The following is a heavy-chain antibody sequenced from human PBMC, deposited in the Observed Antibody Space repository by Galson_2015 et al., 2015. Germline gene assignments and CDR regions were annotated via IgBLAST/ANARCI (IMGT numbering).Heavy chain of an antibody. D-gene: IGHD3-3*01. CDR3: ARELYLGVTLTLDY. V-gene: IGHV1-69*04. J-gene: IGHJ4*02. Sequence: SVKVSCKASGGTFSSYPISWVRRAPGQGLEWMGRIIPILGIANYALKFQVRVTITSDKSTSTAYMELSSLRSEDAAVYYCARELYLGVTLTLDYWGQGTLVAASS. CDR1: GGTFSSYP. CDR2: IIPILGIA.